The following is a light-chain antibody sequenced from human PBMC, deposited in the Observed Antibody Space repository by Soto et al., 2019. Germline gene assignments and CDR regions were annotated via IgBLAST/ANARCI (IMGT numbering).Light chain of an antibody. J-gene: IGKJ1*01. CDR1: QSISSW. CDR2: DAS. CDR3: QQYNSYRT. Sequence: DIQMTQSPSTLSAYVEDRVTITCRASQSISSWLAWYQQKPGKAPKLLIYDASSLESGVPSRFSGSGSGTEFTLTISSLQPDDFATYYCQQYNSYRTFGQGTKVAIK. V-gene: IGKV1-5*01.